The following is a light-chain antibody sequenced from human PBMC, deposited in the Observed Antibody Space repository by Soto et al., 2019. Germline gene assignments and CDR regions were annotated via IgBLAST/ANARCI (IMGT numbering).Light chain of an antibody. Sequence: DIQMTQSPSTLSASVGDRVTITCRASQSISSWLAWYQQKPGKAPKLLIYKASNLESGVPSRFSGSGSGTSFTFNIISLKTVEFATYDCQQYKSYNTWGRTFGGGTKVEMK. CDR2: KAS. CDR1: QSISSW. CDR3: QQYKSYNTWGRT. V-gene: IGKV1-5*03. J-gene: IGKJ4*01.